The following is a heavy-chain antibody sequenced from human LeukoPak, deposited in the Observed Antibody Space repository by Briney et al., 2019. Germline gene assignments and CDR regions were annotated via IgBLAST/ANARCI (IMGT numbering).Heavy chain of an antibody. D-gene: IGHD3-16*01. CDR1: GFTFSSYA. CDR3: VKTADLSITFDY. J-gene: IGHJ4*02. Sequence: PGGSLRLSCSASGFTFSSYAMHWVRQAPGKGLEYVSAISSNGGSTYYADSVKGRFTISRDNSKNTLYLHMSSLRTEDTAVYYCVKTADLSITFDYWGQGTLVTVSS. CDR2: ISSNGGST. V-gene: IGHV3-64D*06.